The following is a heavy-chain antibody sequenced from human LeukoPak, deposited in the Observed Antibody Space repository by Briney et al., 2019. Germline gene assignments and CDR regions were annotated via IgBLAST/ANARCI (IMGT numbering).Heavy chain of an antibody. J-gene: IGHJ4*02. Sequence: ASVKVSCKASGYTFIGYSMHWVRQAPGQGLEWMGWINPSSGGAKYAQKFQGRVTMTTDTSISTAYMELSGLRSDDTALYYCARVGSNFYDDSGYNDYWGQGTLVTVSS. CDR1: GYTFIGYS. V-gene: IGHV1-2*02. CDR3: ARVGSNFYDDSGYNDY. D-gene: IGHD3-22*01. CDR2: INPSSGGA.